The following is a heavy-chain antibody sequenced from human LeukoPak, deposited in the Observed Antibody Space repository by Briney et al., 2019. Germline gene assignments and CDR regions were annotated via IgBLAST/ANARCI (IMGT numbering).Heavy chain of an antibody. CDR3: ARGSCTNGVCYRGIYYYYYMDV. CDR2: IRYDGSNK. J-gene: IGHJ6*03. Sequence: GGSLRLSCAVSGLTFSSYGMHWVRQAPGKGLEWVALIRYDGSNKYYADSVKGRFTISRDNSKNTLYLQMNSLRAEDTAVYYCARGSCTNGVCYRGIYYYYYMDVWGKGTTVTVSS. V-gene: IGHV3-30*02. CDR1: GLTFSSYG. D-gene: IGHD2-8*01.